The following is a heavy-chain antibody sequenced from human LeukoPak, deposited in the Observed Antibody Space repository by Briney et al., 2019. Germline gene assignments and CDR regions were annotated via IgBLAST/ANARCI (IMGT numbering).Heavy chain of an antibody. CDR3: ARDSGTTGEVKFDP. CDR1: GASITSYY. V-gene: IGHV4-59*12. D-gene: IGHD3-10*01. J-gene: IGHJ5*02. CDR2: VYYSGTT. Sequence: SETLSLTCTVSGASITSYYWSWIRQPPGKGLEWIGYVYYSGTTNYNPSVKSRVTISIDTSKTQFSLKLSSVTAADTAVYYCARDSGTTGEVKFDPWGQGTLVTVSA.